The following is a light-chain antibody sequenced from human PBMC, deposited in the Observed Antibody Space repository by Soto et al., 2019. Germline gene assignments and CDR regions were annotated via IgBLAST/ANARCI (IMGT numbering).Light chain of an antibody. J-gene: IGKJ4*02. CDR2: WAS. Sequence: DIVMTQSPDSLAVSLGERATINCKSSQSVLYSSNNKNYLAWYQQKPVQPPKLLIYWASTRESGVPDRFSDSGSGTDFTLTISSLQAEDVAVYYCQQYYSTPLTFGGGTKVEIK. CDR3: QQYYSTPLT. CDR1: QSVLYSSNNKNY. V-gene: IGKV4-1*01.